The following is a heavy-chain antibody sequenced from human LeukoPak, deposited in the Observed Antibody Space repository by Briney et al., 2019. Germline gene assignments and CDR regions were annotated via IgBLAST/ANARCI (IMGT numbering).Heavy chain of an antibody. CDR1: GFTFSSYN. Sequence: GGSLRLSCVASGFTFSSYNMHWVRQAPGKGLEWVAVISYDGSNKYYADSVKGRSTISRDNSKNTLYLQVNSLRPEDTAVYYCAKRGHYSINWYHYFDYWGQGTLVTVSS. J-gene: IGHJ4*02. CDR3: AKRGHYSINWYHYFDY. D-gene: IGHD6-13*01. V-gene: IGHV3-30-3*01. CDR2: ISYDGSNK.